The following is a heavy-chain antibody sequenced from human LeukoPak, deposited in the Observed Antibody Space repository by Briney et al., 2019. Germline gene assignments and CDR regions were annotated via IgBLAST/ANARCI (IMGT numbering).Heavy chain of an antibody. CDR2: IKQDGSEK. CDR1: GFTFGDTW. V-gene: IGHV3-7*01. D-gene: IGHD3/OR15-3a*01. Sequence: QAAGSLRLSCAASGFTFGDTWMNWVRQVPGQGLEWVANIKQDGSEKFYVASVKGRFTISRDNGKSSLYLQMNSLRAEDTALYYCATSYDMGWLIGYWGQGTLVTVSS. J-gene: IGHJ4*02. CDR3: ATSYDMGWLIGY.